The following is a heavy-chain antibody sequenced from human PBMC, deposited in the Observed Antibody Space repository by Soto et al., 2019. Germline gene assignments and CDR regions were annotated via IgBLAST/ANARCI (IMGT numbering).Heavy chain of an antibody. CDR1: GFIVTSHY. CDR2: IYRSDNT. D-gene: IGHD3-16*01. Sequence: EVQLVESGGGLVQPGGSLRLSCAVSGFIVTSHYMSWVRQAPGKGLEWVSVIYRSDNTYYADSVKGRFTISRDNSKNTLYLQMNSLRAEDTAVYYCARGGEIPNPIDYWGQGTLVTVSS. V-gene: IGHV3-66*01. J-gene: IGHJ4*02. CDR3: ARGGEIPNPIDY.